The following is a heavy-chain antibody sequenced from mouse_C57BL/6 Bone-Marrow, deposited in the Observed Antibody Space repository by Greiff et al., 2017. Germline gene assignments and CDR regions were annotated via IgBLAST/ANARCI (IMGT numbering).Heavy chain of an antibody. CDR3: ARGIYYGSSYDWYFDV. CDR1: GYTFTGYW. J-gene: IGHJ1*03. D-gene: IGHD1-1*01. Sequence: VQGVESGAELMKPGASVKLSCKATGYTFTGYWIEWVKQRPGHGLEWIGEILPGSGSTNYNEKFKGKATFTADTSSNTADMQLSSLTTEDSAIYYCARGIYYGSSYDWYFDVWGTGTTVTVSS. CDR2: ILPGSGST. V-gene: IGHV1-9*01.